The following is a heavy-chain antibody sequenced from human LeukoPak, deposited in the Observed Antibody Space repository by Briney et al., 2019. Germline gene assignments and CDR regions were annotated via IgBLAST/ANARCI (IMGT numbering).Heavy chain of an antibody. Sequence: GESLKISCKASGYTFTGYYMHWVRQAPGQGLEWMGWINPNSGGTNYAQKFQGRVTMTGDTSISTAYMELSRLRSDDTAVYYCAGAEGFSNKRLDYWGQGTLVTVSS. D-gene: IGHD6-13*01. J-gene: IGHJ4*02. CDR1: GYTFTGYY. V-gene: IGHV1-2*02. CDR2: INPNSGGT. CDR3: AGAEGFSNKRLDY.